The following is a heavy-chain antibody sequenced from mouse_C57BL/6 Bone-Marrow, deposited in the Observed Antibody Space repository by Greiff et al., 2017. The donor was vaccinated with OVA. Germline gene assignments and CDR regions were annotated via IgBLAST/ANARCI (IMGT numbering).Heavy chain of an antibody. J-gene: IGHJ3*01. CDR1: GYTFTSYG. Sequence: QVQLKESGAELARPGASVKLSCKASGYTFTSYGISWVKQRTGQGLEWIGEIYPRSGNTYYNEKFKGKATLTADKSSSTAYMELRSLTSEDSAVYFCATPYDYDVGFAYWGQGTLVTVSA. D-gene: IGHD2-4*01. V-gene: IGHV1-81*01. CDR2: IYPRSGNT. CDR3: ATPYDYDVGFAY.